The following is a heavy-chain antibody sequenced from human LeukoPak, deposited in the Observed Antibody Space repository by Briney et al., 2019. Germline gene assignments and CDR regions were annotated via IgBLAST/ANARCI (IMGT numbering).Heavy chain of an antibody. D-gene: IGHD6-13*01. Sequence: GGSLRLSCAASGFTFDDYGMSWVRQAPGKGLEWVSGINWNGGSTGYADSVKGRFTTSRDNAKNSLYLQMNSLRAEDTALYYCARCSSWYGYYYYMDVWGKGTTVTVSS. CDR3: ARCSSWYGYYYYMDV. CDR1: GFTFDDYG. V-gene: IGHV3-20*04. CDR2: INWNGGST. J-gene: IGHJ6*03.